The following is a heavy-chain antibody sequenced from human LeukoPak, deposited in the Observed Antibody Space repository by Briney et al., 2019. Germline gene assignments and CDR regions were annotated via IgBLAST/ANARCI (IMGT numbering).Heavy chain of an antibody. CDR3: AREEDGYNY. D-gene: IGHD5-24*01. Sequence: LSLTCAVYGGSFSGYYWSWIRQPPGKGLEWVSAISGSGGSTYYADSVKGRFTISRDNAKNSLYLQMNSLRAEDTAVYYCAREEDGYNYWGQGTLVTVSS. CDR2: ISGSGGST. J-gene: IGHJ4*02. CDR1: GGSFSGYY. V-gene: IGHV3-11*04.